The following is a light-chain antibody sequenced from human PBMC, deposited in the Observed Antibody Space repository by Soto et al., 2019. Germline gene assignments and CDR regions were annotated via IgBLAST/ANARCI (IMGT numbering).Light chain of an antibody. CDR1: SSNIGKNY. CDR3: GTWDSSLSAVV. V-gene: IGLV1-51*01. Sequence: QSVLTQPPSVSAAPGQKVTISCSGSSSNIGKNYVSWHQQLPGTAPKLLIYDNNKRPSGIPDRFSGSKSCTSATLGTTGLQTGEEADYYCGTWDSSLSAVVFGGGTTLTV. CDR2: DNN. J-gene: IGLJ3*02.